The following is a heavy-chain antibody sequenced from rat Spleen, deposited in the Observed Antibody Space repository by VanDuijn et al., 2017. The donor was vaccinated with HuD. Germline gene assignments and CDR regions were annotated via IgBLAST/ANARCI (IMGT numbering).Heavy chain of an antibody. D-gene: IGHD4-3*01. CDR2: ISTGGFST. Sequence: EVQLVESGGGLVQPGGSLRLSCAASGFTFTNYYMAWVRQAPTKGLEWVADISTGGFSTYYRDSVKGRFTVSRDNAKSTLYLQMDSLRSEDTATYYCARHNSGYGVMDAWGQGASVTVSS. J-gene: IGHJ4*01. CDR3: ARHNSGYGVMDA. CDR1: GFTFTNYY. V-gene: IGHV5-25*01.